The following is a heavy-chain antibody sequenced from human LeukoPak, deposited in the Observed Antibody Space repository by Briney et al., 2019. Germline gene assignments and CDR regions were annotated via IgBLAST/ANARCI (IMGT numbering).Heavy chain of an antibody. D-gene: IGHD1-26*01. CDR1: GGSFSGYY. Sequence: SETLSLTCAVYGGSFSGYYWSWIRQPPGKGLEWIGEINHSGSTNYNPSLKSRVTISADTSNNQFSLKLSSVTAADRAMYYCARRPRNSGSHDGPSGLDYWGQGTLVTVSS. J-gene: IGHJ4*02. CDR2: INHSGST. V-gene: IGHV4-34*01. CDR3: ARRPRNSGSHDGPSGLDY.